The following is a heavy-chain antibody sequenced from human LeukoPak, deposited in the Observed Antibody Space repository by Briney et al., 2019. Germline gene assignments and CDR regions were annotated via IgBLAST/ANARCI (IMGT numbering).Heavy chain of an antibody. Sequence: GASVKVSCKASGYTFTSYDINWVRQATGQGLEWMGWMNPNSGNTGYAQKFQGRVTMTRNTSISTAYMELSSLRSEDTAVYYCATGRGYCSSTSCYLPDYWGQGTLVTVSS. CDR1: GYTFTSYD. CDR2: MNPNSGNT. V-gene: IGHV1-8*01. D-gene: IGHD2-2*01. CDR3: ATGRGYCSSTSCYLPDY. J-gene: IGHJ4*02.